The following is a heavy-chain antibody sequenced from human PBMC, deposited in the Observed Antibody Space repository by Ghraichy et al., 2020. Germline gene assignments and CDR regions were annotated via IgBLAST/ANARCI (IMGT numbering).Heavy chain of an antibody. D-gene: IGHD6-13*01. J-gene: IGHJ6*03. V-gene: IGHV3-23*01. CDR2: ISGGEGGT. CDR1: GFTFSSFA. CDR3: AKGTSFGGAAGGEYMDV. Sequence: GESLNISCGASGFTFSSFAMNWVRQGPGKGLEWVSSISGGEGGTFYADSVRGRFTISRDNSKNTLSLQMNSLRAEDTAVYYCAKGTSFGGAAGGEYMDVWGKGTTVTVSS.